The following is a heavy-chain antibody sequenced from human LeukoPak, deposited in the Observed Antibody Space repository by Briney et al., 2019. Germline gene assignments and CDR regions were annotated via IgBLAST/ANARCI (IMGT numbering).Heavy chain of an antibody. D-gene: IGHD3-3*01. V-gene: IGHV3-11*01. CDR2: ISSSGSTI. J-gene: IGHJ6*02. CDR1: GFTFSDYY. Sequence: GGSLRLSCAASGFTFSDYYMSWIRQAPGKGLEWVSYISSSGSTIYYADSVKGRFTISRDNAKNSLYLQMNSLRAEDTAVYYCATTPYDFWSGYYYYGMDVWGQGTTVTVSS. CDR3: ATTPYDFWSGYYYYGMDV.